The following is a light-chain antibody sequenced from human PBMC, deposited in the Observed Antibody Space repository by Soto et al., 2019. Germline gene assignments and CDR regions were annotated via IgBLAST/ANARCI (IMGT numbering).Light chain of an antibody. CDR1: QSVSSN. Sequence: EIVMTQSPATLSVSPGERATLSCRASQSVSSNLAWYQQKHDQPPRLLIYGSSTRATGIPARFIASGSGTDFTLTISTLQSEDFAFYYCQQYNNWPQTFGQGTKVEIK. V-gene: IGKV3-15*01. CDR3: QQYNNWPQT. CDR2: GSS. J-gene: IGKJ1*01.